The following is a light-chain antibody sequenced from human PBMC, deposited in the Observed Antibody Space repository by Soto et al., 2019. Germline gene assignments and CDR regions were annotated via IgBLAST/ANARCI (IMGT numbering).Light chain of an antibody. Sequence: EIVLTQSPGTRSLSPGERATLSCRASQSVSSSYLAWYQQKPGQAPRLLIYGASSRATGIPDRFSGSGSGTAFTLTISRLEPEDFAVYYCQQYGSSPYTFGQGNKQEIK. CDR3: QQYGSSPYT. CDR1: QSVSSSY. V-gene: IGKV3-20*01. J-gene: IGKJ2*01. CDR2: GAS.